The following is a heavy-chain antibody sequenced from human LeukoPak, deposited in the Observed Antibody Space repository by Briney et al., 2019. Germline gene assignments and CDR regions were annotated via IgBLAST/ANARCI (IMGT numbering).Heavy chain of an antibody. CDR1: GFTFTSYA. V-gene: IGHV3-23*01. Sequence: GGSLRLSCAASGFTFTSYAMNWVRQTPGKGLEWVSAISGSGGSTYYADSVKGRFTISRDNSKNTLYLQMNSLRAEDTAVYYCAKARPYDSSGYPYYFDYWGQGTLVTVSS. CDR3: AKARPYDSSGYPYYFDY. J-gene: IGHJ4*02. D-gene: IGHD3-22*01. CDR2: ISGSGGST.